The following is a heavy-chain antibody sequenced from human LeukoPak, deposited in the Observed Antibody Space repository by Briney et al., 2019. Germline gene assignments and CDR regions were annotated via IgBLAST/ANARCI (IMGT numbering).Heavy chain of an antibody. CDR3: ARFPDCSGGSCSKGGFDY. CDR1: GYTFTGYY. J-gene: IGHJ4*02. CDR2: INPNSGGT. D-gene: IGHD2-15*01. Sequence: ASVKVSCKASGYTFTGYYMHWVRQAPGQGLEWMGWINPNSGGTNYAQEFQGRVTMTRDTSISTAYMELSRLRSDDTAVYYCARFPDCSGGSCSKGGFDYWGQGTLVTVSS. V-gene: IGHV1-2*02.